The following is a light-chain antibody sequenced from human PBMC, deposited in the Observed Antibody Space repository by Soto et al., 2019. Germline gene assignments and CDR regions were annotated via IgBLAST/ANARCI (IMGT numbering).Light chain of an antibody. CDR2: GAS. CDR1: QNVSDRY. CDR3: QQYDYSRT. V-gene: IGKV3-20*01. J-gene: IGKJ1*01. Sequence: EIVLTQSRGTLSVSLGERATLSCRASQNVSDRYLAWYQQKPGQPPRLLIYGASNRASGIPDRFSGSGSGTDFILTISRLEPEDFAVYYCQQYDYSRTFGQGTKVEIK.